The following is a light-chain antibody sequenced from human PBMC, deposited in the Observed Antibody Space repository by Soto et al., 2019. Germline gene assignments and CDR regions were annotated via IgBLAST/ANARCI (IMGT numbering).Light chain of an antibody. V-gene: IGKV3-20*01. CDR1: DTVATN. CDR3: QQYGSLSWT. J-gene: IGKJ1*01. Sequence: VMTQSPSTLSVSTGERATLSCRASDTVATNLAWYQQKPGQAPRLLISGASTRAAGISDRFSGSGSGTDFTLTISRLEPEDFAVYYRQQYGSLSWTFGQGTKVDIK. CDR2: GAS.